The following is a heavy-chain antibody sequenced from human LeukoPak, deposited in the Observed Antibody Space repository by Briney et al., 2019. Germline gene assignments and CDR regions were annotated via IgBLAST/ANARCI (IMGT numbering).Heavy chain of an antibody. Sequence: PSETLSLTCTVSGGSISSSSYYWGWIRQPPGKGLEWIGSIYYSGSTYYNPSLKSRVTISVDTSKNQFSLKLSSVTAADTAVYYCARDGSSGNYFDYWGQGTLVTVSS. CDR3: ARDGSSGNYFDY. J-gene: IGHJ4*02. CDR2: IYYSGST. CDR1: GGSISSSSYY. D-gene: IGHD2-15*01. V-gene: IGHV4-39*02.